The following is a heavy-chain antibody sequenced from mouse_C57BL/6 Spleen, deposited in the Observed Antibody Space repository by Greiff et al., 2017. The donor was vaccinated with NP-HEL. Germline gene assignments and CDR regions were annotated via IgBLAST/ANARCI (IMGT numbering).Heavy chain of an antibody. D-gene: IGHD1-1*01. CDR3: ARERGSGSSPYFDY. V-gene: IGHV1-19*01. Sequence: VQLQQSGPVLVKPGASVKMSCKASGYTFTDYYMNWVKQSHGKSLEWIGVINPYNGGTSYNQKFKGKATLTVDKSSSTAYMELNSLTSEDSAVYYCARERGSGSSPYFDYWGQGTTLTVSS. CDR2: INPYNGGT. CDR1: GYTFTDYY. J-gene: IGHJ2*01.